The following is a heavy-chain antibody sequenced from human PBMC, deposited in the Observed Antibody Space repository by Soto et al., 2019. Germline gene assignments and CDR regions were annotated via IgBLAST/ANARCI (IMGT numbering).Heavy chain of an antibody. CDR2: TYSGGST. D-gene: IGHD6-13*01. Sequence: PGGSLRLSCAASGFTVSGNYMSWVRQAPGKGLEWVSITYSGGSTYYADSVKGRFTISRDTSKNTLYLQMNSLRAEDTAVYYCAKKLPGSWQQLPEYWGPGTLVTVSS. V-gene: IGHV3-66*01. J-gene: IGHJ4*02. CDR3: AKKLPGSWQQLPEY. CDR1: GFTVSGNY.